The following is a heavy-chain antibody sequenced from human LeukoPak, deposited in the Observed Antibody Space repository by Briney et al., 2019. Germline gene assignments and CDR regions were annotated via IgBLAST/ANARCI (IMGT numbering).Heavy chain of an antibody. J-gene: IGHJ5*02. CDR3: ARVGLSRGSWFDP. D-gene: IGHD2-15*01. CDR2: INPNSGGT. CDR1: GYTFTGYY. Sequence: ASVKVSCKASGYTFTGYYMHWVRQAPGQGLEWMGWINPNSGGTNYAQKFQGRVTMTRDTSISTAYMELSSLRSDDTAVYYCARVGLSRGSWFDPWGQGTLVTVSS. V-gene: IGHV1-2*02.